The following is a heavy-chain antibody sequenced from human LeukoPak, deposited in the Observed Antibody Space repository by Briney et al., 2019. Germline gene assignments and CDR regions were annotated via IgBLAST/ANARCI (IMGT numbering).Heavy chain of an antibody. V-gene: IGHV3-21*01. J-gene: IGHJ3*02. CDR3: AKKMDDAFDM. D-gene: IGHD5-24*01. CDR1: GFTFSNYC. Sequence: GGALLLPWAASGFTFSNYCMHCVRQAPGKGPEWVGFISGTSAYISYADSVKGRFTISRDNAKNSLYLHMDNLRDEDAAVYYCAKKMDDAFDMWGRGTMVTVS. CDR2: ISGTSAYI.